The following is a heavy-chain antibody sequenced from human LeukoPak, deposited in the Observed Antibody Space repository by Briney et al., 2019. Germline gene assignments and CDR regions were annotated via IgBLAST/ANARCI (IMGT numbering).Heavy chain of an antibody. Sequence: ASVKVPCKASGYTFTSYGISWVRQAPGRGLEWMGWISAYNGNTNYAQKLQGRVTMTTDTSTSTAYMELRSLRSDDTAVYYCARVTEEYYYGSGQPFDPWGQGTLVTVSS. V-gene: IGHV1-18*01. J-gene: IGHJ5*02. CDR3: ARVTEEYYYGSGQPFDP. CDR1: GYTFTSYG. CDR2: ISAYNGNT. D-gene: IGHD3-10*01.